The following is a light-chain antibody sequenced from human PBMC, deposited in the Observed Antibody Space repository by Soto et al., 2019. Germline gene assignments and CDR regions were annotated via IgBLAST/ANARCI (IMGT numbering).Light chain of an antibody. V-gene: IGKV1-5*01. CDR3: KQYKSFPVT. CDR2: DAS. J-gene: IGKJ4*01. Sequence: DIQMTQSPSTLSASGGDRVTITCRASQSIGSWLAWYQQKPGKAPKLLIYDASSLESGAPSRFSGRGPGTEFTVTIRSLQPDDFATYYCKQYKSFPVTSGGGTKVEIK. CDR1: QSIGSW.